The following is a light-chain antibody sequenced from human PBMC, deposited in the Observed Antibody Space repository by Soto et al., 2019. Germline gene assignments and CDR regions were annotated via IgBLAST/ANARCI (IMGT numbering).Light chain of an antibody. Sequence: QSVLTQPPSVSGAPGQRVTIFCTGSSSNIGAGFDVHWYQQLPGTAPTLLIYGNTHRPSGVPDRFSGSRSGTSASLAITGLQAEDEAEYFCQPYDNSLSGSVVFGGGTQLTVL. J-gene: IGLJ3*02. V-gene: IGLV1-40*01. CDR1: SSNIGAGFD. CDR2: GNT. CDR3: QPYDNSLSGSVV.